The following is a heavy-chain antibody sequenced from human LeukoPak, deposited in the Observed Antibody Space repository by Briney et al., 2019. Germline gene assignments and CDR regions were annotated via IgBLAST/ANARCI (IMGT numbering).Heavy chain of an antibody. CDR1: VGSISSYY. Sequence: SETLSLTCTVSVGSISSYYWSWIRQPPGKGREWIGYIYYSGSTNYNPSLKSRVTISVDTSKYQFPLKLSSVTAADTAVYYCARRGGSGLVDYWGQGTLVTVSS. D-gene: IGHD3-10*01. CDR3: ARRGGSGLVDY. CDR2: IYYSGST. V-gene: IGHV4-59*01. J-gene: IGHJ4*02.